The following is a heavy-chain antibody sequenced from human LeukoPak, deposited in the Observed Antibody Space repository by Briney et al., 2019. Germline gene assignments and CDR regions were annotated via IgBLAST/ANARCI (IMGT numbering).Heavy chain of an antibody. J-gene: IGHJ4*02. CDR2: INPNSGGT. CDR1: GYTFTDYY. D-gene: IGHD2-15*01. Sequence: ASVKVSCKASGYTFTDYYMHWVRQAPGQGLEWMGWINPNSGGTNYAQKFQGRVTMTRDTSISTAYMELSRLRSDDTAVYYCARDSSLLRFLDYWGQGTLVTVSS. CDR3: ARDSSLLRFLDY. V-gene: IGHV1-2*02.